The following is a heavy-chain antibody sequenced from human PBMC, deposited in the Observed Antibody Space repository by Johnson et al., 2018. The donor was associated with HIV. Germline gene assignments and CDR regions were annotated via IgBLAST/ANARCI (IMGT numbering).Heavy chain of an antibody. V-gene: IGHV3-72*01. CDR3: AREQATLFFRASGAAFNI. CDR2: TRNKANSYTT. Sequence: VHLVESGGGLVQPGGSLRLSCAASGFTFSDHYMDWVRQAPGKGLEWVGRTRNKANSYTTEYAASVKGRFTISRDDSKNYLYLQMTSLRVEDTAVYYCAREQATLFFRASGAAFNIWGRGTTVTVSS. D-gene: IGHD3-3*01. J-gene: IGHJ3*02. CDR1: GFTFSDHY.